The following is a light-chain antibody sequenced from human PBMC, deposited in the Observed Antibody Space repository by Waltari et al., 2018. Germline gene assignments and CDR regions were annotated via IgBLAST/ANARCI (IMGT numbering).Light chain of an antibody. CDR1: QSISTS. V-gene: IGKV1-39*01. CDR3: QQNYNTPPT. CDR2: AAS. J-gene: IGKJ1*01. Sequence: DIQMTQSPSSLSASAGDRVTATCPASQSISTSLNWYQQKPGKAPKLLIYAASSLQSGVPSRFSGSGSGTDFTLTISSLQPEDFATYYCQQNYNTPPTFGQGTKVEIK.